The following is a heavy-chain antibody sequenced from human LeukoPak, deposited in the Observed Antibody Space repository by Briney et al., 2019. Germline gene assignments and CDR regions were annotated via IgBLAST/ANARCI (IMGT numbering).Heavy chain of an antibody. CDR1: GYRFTSYW. Sequence: GESLQISCKGSGYRFTSYWISWVRQMPGKGLEWMGRVDPTDSYSNYSPSFQGHVTISADKSINTAYLQWSGLKASDTAMYYCARRIFGAGPLRAFDYWGQGTLVTVSS. D-gene: IGHD3-10*02. J-gene: IGHJ4*02. CDR3: ARRIFGAGPLRAFDY. CDR2: VDPTDSYS. V-gene: IGHV5-10-1*01.